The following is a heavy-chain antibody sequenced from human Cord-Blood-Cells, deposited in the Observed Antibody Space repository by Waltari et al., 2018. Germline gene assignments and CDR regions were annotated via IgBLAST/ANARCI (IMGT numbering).Heavy chain of an antibody. J-gene: IGHJ4*02. CDR3: AREARLAAADY. CDR1: GYTFTSYG. Sequence: QVQLVQSGAEVKKPGASVKVSCKASGYTFTSYGISWVRQAPEQGLEWRGWISAEKGNTNYAPRLEGRATMTTDTSTSTAYMERRSLRSDDTAVYYCAREARLAAADYWGQGTLVTVSS. CDR2: ISAEKGNT. V-gene: IGHV1-18*04. D-gene: IGHD6-13*01.